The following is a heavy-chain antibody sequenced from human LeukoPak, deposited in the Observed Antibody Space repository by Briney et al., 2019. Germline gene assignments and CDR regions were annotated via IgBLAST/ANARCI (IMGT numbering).Heavy chain of an antibody. CDR3: ARQYCSSTSCAFDY. CDR1: GGSFSGCY. J-gene: IGHJ4*02. CDR2: INHSGST. Sequence: SETLSLTCAVYGGSFSGCYWSSIRQPPGKGLEWIGEINHSGSTNYKPSLKSRVTISVDTSKNQFSLKLSSVTAADTAVYYCARQYCSSTSCAFDYWGQGTLVTVSS. V-gene: IGHV4-34*01. D-gene: IGHD2-2*01.